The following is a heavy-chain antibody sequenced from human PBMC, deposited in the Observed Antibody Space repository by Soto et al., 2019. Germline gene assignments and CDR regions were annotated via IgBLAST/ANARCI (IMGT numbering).Heavy chain of an antibody. CDR2: ITHRGST. J-gene: IGHJ5*02. CDR3: ARGTQHLALEQQPLDH. Sequence: PSETRSRTCAVSGGSLTSYYWTWIRQPPEKGLEWIGEITHRGSTHYNPSLKSRVTMSVDTSKNQFSLKLTSVTAADTAVYFCARGTQHLALEQQPLDHCRHLTLVTVSP. CDR1: GGSLTSYY. V-gene: IGHV4-34*01. D-gene: IGHD6-13*01.